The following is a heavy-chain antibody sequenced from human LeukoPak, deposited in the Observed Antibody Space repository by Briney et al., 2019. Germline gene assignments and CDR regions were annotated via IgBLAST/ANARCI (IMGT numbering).Heavy chain of an antibody. CDR2: ISYSSSSI. CDR1: GFSLSDYT. Sequence: GGSLRLSCAASGFSLSDYTMNWVRQAPGKGLEWVSSISYSSSSIYYADSVKGRFTISRDNAKNSLYLQMNSLRAEDTAVYYCARDKLGYWGQGTLVTVSS. J-gene: IGHJ4*02. V-gene: IGHV3-21*01. D-gene: IGHD3-16*01. CDR3: ARDKLGY.